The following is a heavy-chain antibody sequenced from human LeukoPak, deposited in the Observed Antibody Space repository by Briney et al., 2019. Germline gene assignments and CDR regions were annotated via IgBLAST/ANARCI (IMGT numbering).Heavy chain of an antibody. CDR1: GYIFSSNG. J-gene: IGHJ5*02. D-gene: IGHD1-1*01. V-gene: IGHV1-18*01. CDR3: VRDNWNEFDP. Sequence: ASVKVSCKASGYIFSSNGISWVRQAPGQGLGWVGWVSTYSSDTNYAQRFQGRVTMTTDTSTSTAYMELRSLRPDDTAVYYCVRDNWNEFDPWGQGTLVTVSS. CDR2: VSTYSSDT.